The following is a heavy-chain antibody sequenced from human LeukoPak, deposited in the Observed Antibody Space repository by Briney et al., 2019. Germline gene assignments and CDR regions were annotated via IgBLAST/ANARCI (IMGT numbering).Heavy chain of an antibody. J-gene: IGHJ6*02. CDR2: ISSSGSTI. CDR3: TGYSSGWGYYGMDV. CDR1: GFTFGDYA. Sequence: GGSLRLSCAASGFTFGDYAMSWVRQAPGKGLEWVSYISSSGSTIYYADSVKGRFTISRDNAKNSLYLQMNSLRAEDTAVYYCTGYSSGWGYYGMDVWGQGTTVTVSS. D-gene: IGHD6-19*01. V-gene: IGHV3-11*01.